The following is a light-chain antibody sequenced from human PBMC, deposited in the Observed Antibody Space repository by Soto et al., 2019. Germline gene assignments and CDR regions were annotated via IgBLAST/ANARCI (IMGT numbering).Light chain of an antibody. J-gene: IGKJ1*01. Sequence: ESVPASSSGTMSHSPGERASLSYRASQSVSNNYLAWYQQKPGQAPRLLIYGASNRATGIPDRFSGSGSGTDFTLTISRLEPEDFAVYYCQQYGSSGTFGQGTKVDIK. CDR1: QSVSNNY. CDR2: GAS. V-gene: IGKV3-20*01. CDR3: QQYGSSGT.